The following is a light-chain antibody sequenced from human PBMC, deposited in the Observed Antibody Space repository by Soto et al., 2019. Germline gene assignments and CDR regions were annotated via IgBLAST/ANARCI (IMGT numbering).Light chain of an antibody. CDR2: EDN. V-gene: IGLV6-57*04. CDR1: SGSIASNY. CDR3: QSYDSSNPVV. Sequence: NFMLTQPHSVSDSPGKTVTISCTRSSGSIASNYVQWYQQRPGSAPTTVIYEDNQRPSGVPDRFSGSIDSSSNSASLTISGLKTEDEADYYCQSYDSSNPVVFGGGTKLTVL. J-gene: IGLJ2*01.